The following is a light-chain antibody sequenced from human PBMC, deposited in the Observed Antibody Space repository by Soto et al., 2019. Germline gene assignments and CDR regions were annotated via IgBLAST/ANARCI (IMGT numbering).Light chain of an antibody. V-gene: IGKV1-5*03. CDR3: QNYNTYTWT. CDR1: QSITTY. J-gene: IGKJ1*01. CDR2: KAS. Sequence: DIQLTQSPSTLAPSICDTVTSTCRASQSITTYLAWYQQKPGKAPKLLIYKASSLGRGVPSRCSGSGSGTDFTLTISSLQPDESATYYCQNYNTYTWTVGIGNKV.